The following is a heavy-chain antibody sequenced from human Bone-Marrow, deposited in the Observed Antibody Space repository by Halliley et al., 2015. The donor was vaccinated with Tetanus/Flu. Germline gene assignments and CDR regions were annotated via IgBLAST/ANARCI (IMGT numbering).Heavy chain of an antibody. V-gene: IGHV3-23*01. J-gene: IGHJ5*01. CDR1: GVTLSNYA. CDR2: ISDSGGST. D-gene: IGHD4-17*01. CDR3: AKGWGGDSFGS. Sequence: SLRLSCAASGVTLSNYAMSWVRQAPGKGLEWISAISDSGGSTYYADSVRGRFTMSRDNSQNTLYLQMNSLRVEDTAVYYCAKGWGGDSFGSWGQGTLVPVSS.